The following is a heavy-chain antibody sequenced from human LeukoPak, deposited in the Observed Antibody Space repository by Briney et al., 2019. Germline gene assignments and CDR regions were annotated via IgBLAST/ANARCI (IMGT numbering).Heavy chain of an antibody. CDR3: ARLTYYSGSGAYDY. CDR1: GYTFTSHG. J-gene: IGHJ4*02. CDR2: ISGYNGNT. V-gene: IGHV1-18*04. D-gene: IGHD3-10*01. Sequence: ASVKVSCKASGYTFTSHGIIWVRQAPRQGLERMGWISGYNGNTNYAQKFQGRVNMTTDTSTSTAYMELRSLRSDDTAVYYCARLTYYSGSGAYDYWGQGTLVTVSS.